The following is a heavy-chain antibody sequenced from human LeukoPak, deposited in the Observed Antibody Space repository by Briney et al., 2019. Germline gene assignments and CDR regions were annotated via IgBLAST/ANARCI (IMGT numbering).Heavy chain of an antibody. CDR1: GGSISSGSYY. Sequence: PSETLSLTCTVSGGSISSGSYYWSWIRQPAGKGLEWIGRIYTSGSTNYNPSLKSRVTISVDTSKNQFSLKLSSVTAADTAVYYCARDDYGDYRIDYWGQGTLVTVSS. V-gene: IGHV4-61*02. D-gene: IGHD4-17*01. CDR2: IYTSGST. CDR3: ARDDYGDYRIDY. J-gene: IGHJ4*02.